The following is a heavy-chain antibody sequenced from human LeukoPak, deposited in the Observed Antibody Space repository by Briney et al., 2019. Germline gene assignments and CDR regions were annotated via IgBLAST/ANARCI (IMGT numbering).Heavy chain of an antibody. Sequence: GGSLRLSCAASGFSFSSYWMSWVRQAPGKGLEWVANIKQDGREKYYVDSVKGRFTISRDNAKNSLSLQMNSLRAEDTAVYYCARDGVPYYYGSGSSHYWGQGTLVTVSS. D-gene: IGHD3-10*01. V-gene: IGHV3-7*01. CDR3: ARDGVPYYYGSGSSHY. J-gene: IGHJ4*02. CDR2: IKQDGREK. CDR1: GFSFSSYW.